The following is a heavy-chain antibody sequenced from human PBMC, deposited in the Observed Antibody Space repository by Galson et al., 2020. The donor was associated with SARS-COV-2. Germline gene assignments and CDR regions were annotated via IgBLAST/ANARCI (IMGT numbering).Heavy chain of an antibody. Sequence: SETLSLTCAVSGYSISSGYYWGWIRQPPGKGLEWIGSIYHSGSTYYNPSLKSRVTISVDTSKNQFSLKLSSVTAADTAVYYCARHEKQRVFDYWGQGTLVTVSS. D-gene: IGHD6-13*01. V-gene: IGHV4-38-2*01. J-gene: IGHJ4*02. CDR2: IYHSGST. CDR1: GYSISSGYY. CDR3: ARHEKQRVFDY.